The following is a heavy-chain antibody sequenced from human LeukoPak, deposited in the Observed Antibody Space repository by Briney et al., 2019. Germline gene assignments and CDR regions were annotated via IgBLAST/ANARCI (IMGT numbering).Heavy chain of an antibody. CDR1: GGSISSSSYY. V-gene: IGHV4-39*01. D-gene: IGHD6-13*01. CDR3: ARTQGIGAAGTY. Sequence: PSETLSLTCTVSGGSISSSSYYWGWIRQPPGKGLEWIGSIYYSGSTYYNPSLKSRVTISVDTSKNQFSLKLSSLTAADTAFYYCARTQGIGAAGTYRGQGTLVTVSS. J-gene: IGHJ4*02. CDR2: IYYSGST.